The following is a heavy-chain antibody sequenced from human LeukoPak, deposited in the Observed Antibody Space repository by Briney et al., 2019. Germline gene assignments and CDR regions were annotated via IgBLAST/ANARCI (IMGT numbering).Heavy chain of an antibody. D-gene: IGHD3-10*01. CDR2: ISYDGSNK. Sequence: PGRSLRLSCAASGFTFSSYGMHWVRQAPGKGLEWVAVISYDGSNKYYADSVKGRFTISRDNSKNTLHLQMNSLRAEDTAVYYCATTYGSGSYFPFDYWGQGTLVTVSS. CDR1: GFTFSSYG. CDR3: ATTYGSGSYFPFDY. V-gene: IGHV3-30*03. J-gene: IGHJ4*02.